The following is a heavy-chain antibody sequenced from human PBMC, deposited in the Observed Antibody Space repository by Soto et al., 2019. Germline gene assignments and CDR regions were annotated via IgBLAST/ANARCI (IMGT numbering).Heavy chain of an antibody. V-gene: IGHV3-23*01. CDR3: AKVGSPELRMATIDAFDI. D-gene: IGHD5-12*01. CDR1: GFTFIRYA. CDR2: ISGRCGST. Sequence: LGLSCAASGFTFIRYAMRWVRQAPGKGLEWVSAISGRCGSTYYDDSVKGRFTLSRDKSTNTLYLQMNSLRAEYTAVYYCAKVGSPELRMATIDAFDIWGQGTMVTVSS. J-gene: IGHJ3*02.